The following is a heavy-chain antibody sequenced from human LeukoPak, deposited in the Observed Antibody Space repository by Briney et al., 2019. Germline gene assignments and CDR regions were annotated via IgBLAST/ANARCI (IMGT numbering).Heavy chain of an antibody. CDR3: ARGSPSGWPEYYFDY. Sequence: PGGSLRLSCAASGFTFSSYWMSWVRQAPGKGLEWVANIKQDGSEKYYVDSVKGRFTISRDNAKNSLYLQMNSLRAEDTAVYYCARGSPSGWPEYYFDYWGQGTLVTVSS. CDR2: IKQDGSEK. CDR1: GFTFSSYW. J-gene: IGHJ4*02. V-gene: IGHV3-7*04. D-gene: IGHD6-19*01.